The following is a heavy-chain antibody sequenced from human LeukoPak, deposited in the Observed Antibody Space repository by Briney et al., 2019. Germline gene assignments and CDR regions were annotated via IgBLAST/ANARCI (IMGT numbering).Heavy chain of an antibody. D-gene: IGHD5-12*01. CDR2: IYYSGST. CDR1: GGYLSSGDYY. Sequence: SETLSLTCTVSGGYLSSGDYYWSWIRQPPGKGLEWIGYIYYSGSTYYNPSLKSRVTISVDTSKNQFSLKLSSVTAADTAVYYCARVGAGFRVASFDYWGQGTLVTVSS. CDR3: ARVGAGFRVASFDY. V-gene: IGHV4-30-4*01. J-gene: IGHJ4*02.